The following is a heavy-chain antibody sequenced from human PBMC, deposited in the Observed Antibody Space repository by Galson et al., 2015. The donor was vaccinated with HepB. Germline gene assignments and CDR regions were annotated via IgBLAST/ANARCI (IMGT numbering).Heavy chain of an antibody. CDR2: IDSDGRRI. Sequence: SLRLSCAASGFSLNDYWIHWVRQVPGKGLMWISRIDSDGRRISYADSVKGRFTISRDNARNGVVLQMTGLRAEDTAIYYCARARTDGSYGKFDDWGQGTLVIVSS. CDR3: ARARTDGSYGKFDD. CDR1: GFSLNDYW. D-gene: IGHD3-10*01. J-gene: IGHJ4*02. V-gene: IGHV3-74*01.